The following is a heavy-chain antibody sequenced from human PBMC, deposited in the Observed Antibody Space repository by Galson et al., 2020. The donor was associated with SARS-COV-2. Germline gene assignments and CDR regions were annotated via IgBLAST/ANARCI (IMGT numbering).Heavy chain of an antibody. Sequence: GGSLRLSCAASGFTFDDYAMHWVRQAPGKGLEWVSGISWNSGSIGYADSVKGRFTISRDNAKNSLYLQMNSLRAEDTALYYCATDSIVATISGYWGQGTLVTVSS. V-gene: IGHV3-9*01. D-gene: IGHD5-12*01. CDR2: ISWNSGSI. CDR3: ATDSIVATISGY. J-gene: IGHJ4*02. CDR1: GFTFDDYA.